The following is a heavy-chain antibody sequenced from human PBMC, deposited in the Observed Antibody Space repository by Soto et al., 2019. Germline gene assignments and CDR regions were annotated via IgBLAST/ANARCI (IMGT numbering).Heavy chain of an antibody. CDR1: GFTFSSYA. Sequence: GGSLRLSCAASGFTFSSYAMHWVRQAPGKGLEWVAVISYDGSNKYYADSVKGRFTISRDNSKNTLYLQMNSLRAEDTAVYYCARDYDILTGFPEGLADPFDYWGQGTLVTVSS. J-gene: IGHJ4*02. CDR3: ARDYDILTGFPEGLADPFDY. D-gene: IGHD3-9*01. V-gene: IGHV3-30-3*01. CDR2: ISYDGSNK.